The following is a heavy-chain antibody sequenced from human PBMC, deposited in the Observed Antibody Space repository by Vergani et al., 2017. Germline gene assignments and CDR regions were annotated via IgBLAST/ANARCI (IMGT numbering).Heavy chain of an antibody. D-gene: IGHD6-19*01. V-gene: IGHV3-7*03. CDR3: ARVGSGWALDS. Sequence: EVQLVESGGGLVQPGGSLRLSCVASGFTFSGYWMSWVRQAPGKGLEWVANINQGGNDKYYVDSVKGRFTISRDNAKNSLYLQMNSLRAEDTAGYYCARVGSGWALDSWGQGTLVTVSS. CDR2: INQGGNDK. J-gene: IGHJ4*02. CDR1: GFTFSGYW.